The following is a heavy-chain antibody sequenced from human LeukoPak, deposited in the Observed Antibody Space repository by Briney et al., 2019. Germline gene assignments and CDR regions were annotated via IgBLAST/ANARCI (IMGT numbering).Heavy chain of an antibody. Sequence: GGSLRLSCAASGFTFSSYSMNWVRQAPGKGLEWVSSISSSSSYIYYADSVKGRFTISRDNAKNSLYLQMNSLKTEDTAVYFCTRDYWSWGSTTGAFDFWGQGTMVTVSS. J-gene: IGHJ3*01. D-gene: IGHD7-27*01. CDR3: TRDYWSWGSTTGAFDF. V-gene: IGHV3-21*03. CDR2: ISSSSSYI. CDR1: GFTFSSYS.